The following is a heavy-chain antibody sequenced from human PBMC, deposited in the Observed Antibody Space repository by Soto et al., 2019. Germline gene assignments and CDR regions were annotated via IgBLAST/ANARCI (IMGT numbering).Heavy chain of an antibody. Sequence: QVQLVQSGAEVKKPGSSVKVSCKASGGTFSSYTISWVRQAPGQGLEWMGRIIPILGIANYAQKFQGRVTITADNSTSTAYMELSSLRSEDTAVYYCARDKGLAAAGTSYWGQGTLVTVSS. D-gene: IGHD6-13*01. J-gene: IGHJ4*02. CDR3: ARDKGLAAAGTSY. CDR2: IIPILGIA. V-gene: IGHV1-69*08. CDR1: GGTFSSYT.